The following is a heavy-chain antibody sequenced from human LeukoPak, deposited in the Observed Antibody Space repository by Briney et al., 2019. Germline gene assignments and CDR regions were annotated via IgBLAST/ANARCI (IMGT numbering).Heavy chain of an antibody. CDR1: GYTFTSYY. CDR3: ARDRWELTYYFDY. CDR2: INPNSGGT. J-gene: IGHJ4*02. Sequence: ASVKVSCKASGYTFTSYYMHWVRQAPGQGLEWMGWINPNSGGTNYAQKFQGRVTMTRDTSISTAYMELSRLRSDDTAVYYCARDRWELTYYFDYWGQGTLVTVSS. V-gene: IGHV1-2*02. D-gene: IGHD1-26*01.